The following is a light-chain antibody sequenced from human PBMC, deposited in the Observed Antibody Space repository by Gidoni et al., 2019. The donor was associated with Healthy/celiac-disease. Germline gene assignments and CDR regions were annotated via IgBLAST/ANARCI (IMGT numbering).Light chain of an antibody. Sequence: DIQMTQSPSTLSASVGDRVTITCRASQSISSWLAWYQQKPGKAPKLLIYKASSLESGVPSRFSGSGSGTEFTLTISSLQPDDFATYYCQQYNSSPCSFXQXTKLEIK. V-gene: IGKV1-5*03. CDR1: QSISSW. J-gene: IGKJ2*04. CDR2: KAS. CDR3: QQYNSSPCS.